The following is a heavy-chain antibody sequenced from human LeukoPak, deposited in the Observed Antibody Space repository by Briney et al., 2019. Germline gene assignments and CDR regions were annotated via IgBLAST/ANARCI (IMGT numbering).Heavy chain of an antibody. Sequence: SETLSLTCTVSGGSFSSSSYYWGWIRQPPGKGLEWIGSIYYSGSTYYNPSLRSRVTISVGTSKNQFSLKLSSVTASDTAVYYCAVVTTTTFDYWGQGTLVTVSS. D-gene: IGHD4-23*01. V-gene: IGHV4-39*01. J-gene: IGHJ4*02. CDR2: IYYSGST. CDR1: GGSFSSSSYY. CDR3: AVVTTTTFDY.